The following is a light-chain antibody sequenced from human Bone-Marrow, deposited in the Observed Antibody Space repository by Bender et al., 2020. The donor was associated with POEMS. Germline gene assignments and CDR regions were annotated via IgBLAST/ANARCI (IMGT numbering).Light chain of an antibody. J-gene: IGLJ3*02. Sequence: QSVVTQEPSLPVSPGGTVTLTCGSSTVAVTSGHYPYWFQQKPGQAPRTLIYDTNTQPSWAPARFSSSLLGAAAAITLSGAEDEDEDDYYCLVSCPSSWVFGGGTKLTVL. CDR2: DTN. CDR3: LVSCPSSWV. V-gene: IGLV7-46*01. CDR1: TVAVTSGHY.